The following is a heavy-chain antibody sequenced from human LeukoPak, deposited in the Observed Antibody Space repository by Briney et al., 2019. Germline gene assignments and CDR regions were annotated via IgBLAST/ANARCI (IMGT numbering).Heavy chain of an antibody. Sequence: GRSLRLSCAASGFTFSSYGMHWVRQAPGKGLEWVAVIWYDGSNKYYADSVKGRFTISRDNSKNTLYLQMNSLRAEDTAVYYCAKDRGVVVVPAAMPGGNWGQGTLVTVSS. CDR3: AKDRGVVVVPAAMPGGN. CDR1: GFTFSSYG. V-gene: IGHV3-33*06. D-gene: IGHD2-2*01. CDR2: IWYDGSNK. J-gene: IGHJ4*02.